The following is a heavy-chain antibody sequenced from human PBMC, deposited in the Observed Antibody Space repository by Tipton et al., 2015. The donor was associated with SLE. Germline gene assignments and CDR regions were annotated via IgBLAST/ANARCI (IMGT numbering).Heavy chain of an antibody. J-gene: IGHJ4*02. CDR3: ARVAGSSWSPYYFDY. D-gene: IGHD6-13*01. Sequence: TLSLTCTVSGGFISSYYWSWIRQPPGKGLEWIGYIYYSGSTNYNPSLKSRVTISVDTSKNQFSLKLSSVTAADTAVYYCARVAGSSWSPYYFDYRGQGTLVTVSS. CDR1: GGFISSYY. V-gene: IGHV4-59*01. CDR2: IYYSGST.